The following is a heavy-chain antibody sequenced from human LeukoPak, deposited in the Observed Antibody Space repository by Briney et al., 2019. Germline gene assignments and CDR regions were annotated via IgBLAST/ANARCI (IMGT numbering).Heavy chain of an antibody. V-gene: IGHV4-59*01. CDR2: IYYSGST. J-gene: IGHJ6*02. Sequence: SETLSLTCTVSGDSISSYYWSWIRQPPGKGLEWIGYIYYSGSTNYNPSLKSRVTISVDTSRTQFSLKLTSVTAADTAVYYCARGGVGMGYYYYGMDVWGQGTTVTVSS. CDR3: ARGGVGMGYYYYGMDV. CDR1: GDSISSYY. D-gene: IGHD2-21*01.